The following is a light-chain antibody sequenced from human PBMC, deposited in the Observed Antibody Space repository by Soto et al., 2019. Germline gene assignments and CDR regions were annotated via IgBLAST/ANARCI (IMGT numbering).Light chain of an antibody. J-gene: IGKJ1*01. CDR3: QQSYSSPRT. CDR1: QSIRRS. V-gene: IGKV1-39*01. CDR2: AAS. Sequence: DIQMTQSPSTLPASVGDRVTITCRASQSIRRSLNWYQQKPGKAPKLLIYAASSWQSGVPSRFSGSGYGKDFTLPITSLQSEDFAIYHCQQSYSSPRTFGQGTKVDIK.